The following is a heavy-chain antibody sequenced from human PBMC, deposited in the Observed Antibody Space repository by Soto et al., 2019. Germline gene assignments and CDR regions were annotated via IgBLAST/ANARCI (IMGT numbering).Heavy chain of an antibody. CDR1: GDSISSFNW. Sequence: QVQLQESGPGLVRPSGTLSLTCDVSGDSISSFNWWSWVRQPPGKGLEWIGEMYHSGSTNYNPSLKSRVTLSVANSNHRFFLDLTSVLPADTAVYYCARLHMITLGGHVSRHFEMWGQGRLVTVSS. D-gene: IGHD3-16*01. CDR2: MYHSGST. J-gene: IGHJ3*02. CDR3: ARLHMITLGGHVSRHFEM. V-gene: IGHV4-4*02.